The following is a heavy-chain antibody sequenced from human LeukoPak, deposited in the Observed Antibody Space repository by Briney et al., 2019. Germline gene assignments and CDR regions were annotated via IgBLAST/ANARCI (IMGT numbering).Heavy chain of an antibody. CDR2: ISHTEGT. CDR3: TIIRCGHSVSVCYNH. J-gene: IGHJ4*02. V-gene: IGHV4-34*01. D-gene: IGHD3-9*01. Sequence: PSETLSLACGLFGVSINDYYWSWIRQSPGKGLEWIGEISHTEGTRYNPSLESRVTMSVGTSENQLSLKLIFVTAADTAVYYCTIIRCGHSVSVCYNHWGLGTLVTVSS. CDR1: GVSINDYY.